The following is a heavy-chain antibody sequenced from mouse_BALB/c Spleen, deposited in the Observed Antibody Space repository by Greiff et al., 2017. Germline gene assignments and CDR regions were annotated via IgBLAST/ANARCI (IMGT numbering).Heavy chain of an antibody. CDR3: AIGGYAMDY. V-gene: IGHV5-17*02. D-gene: IGHD1-1*02. CDR2: ISSGSSTI. J-gene: IGHJ4*01. Sequence: EVMVVESGGGLVQPGGSRKLSCAASGFTFSSVGMHWVRQAPEKGLEWVAYISSGSSTIYYADTVKGRFTISRDNPKNTLFLQMTSLRSEDTAMYYCAIGGYAMDYWGQGTSVTVSS. CDR1: GFTFSSVG.